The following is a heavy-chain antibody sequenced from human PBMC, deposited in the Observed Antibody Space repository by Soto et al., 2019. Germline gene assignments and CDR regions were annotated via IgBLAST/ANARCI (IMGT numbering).Heavy chain of an antibody. Sequence: VASVKVSCKVSGYTLTELSMHWVRQAPGKGLEWMGGFDPEDGETIYAQKFQGRVTMTEDTSTDTAYMELSSLRSEDTAVYYCATPTGRYYDSSGYYGPAAFDIWGQGTMVTVSS. CDR2: FDPEDGET. J-gene: IGHJ3*02. CDR1: GYTLTELS. V-gene: IGHV1-24*01. D-gene: IGHD3-22*01. CDR3: ATPTGRYYDSSGYYGPAAFDI.